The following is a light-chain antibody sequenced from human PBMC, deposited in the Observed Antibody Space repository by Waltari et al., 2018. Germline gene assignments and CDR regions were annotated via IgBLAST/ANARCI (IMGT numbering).Light chain of an antibody. V-gene: IGKV3-11*01. J-gene: IGKJ2*03. CDR1: QSVSSY. Sequence: EIVLTQSPATLSLSPGERATLSCRASQSVSSYLVWYQQKPGQAPRLLIYDASQRATGIPARFSGSGSGTDFSLTISSLQPDDFATYYCQQYSSYNSFGQGTKLEI. CDR3: QQYSSYNS. CDR2: DAS.